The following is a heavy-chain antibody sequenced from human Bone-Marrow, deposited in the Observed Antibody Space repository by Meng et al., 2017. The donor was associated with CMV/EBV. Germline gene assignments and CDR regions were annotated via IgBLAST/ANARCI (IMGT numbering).Heavy chain of an antibody. CDR3: ARDRYQLLNNYYYYGMDV. CDR1: GGSFSGYY. V-gene: IGHV4-34*01. CDR2: INHSGST. D-gene: IGHD2-2*01. Sequence: SQTLSLTCAVYGGSFSGYYWSWIRQPPGKGLEWIGEINHSGSTNYNPSLKSRVTISVDTSKNQFSLKLSSVTAADTAVYYCARDRYQLLNNYYYYGMDVWGQGTTVTVSS. J-gene: IGHJ6*02.